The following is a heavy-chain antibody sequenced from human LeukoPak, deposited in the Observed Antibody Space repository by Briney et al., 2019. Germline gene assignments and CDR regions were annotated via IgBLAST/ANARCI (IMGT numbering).Heavy chain of an antibody. CDR2: IYPGDSDT. D-gene: IGHD4-23*01. V-gene: IGHV5-51*01. CDR1: GYSFTSYW. J-gene: IGHJ6*02. Sequence: GESLKISCKGSGYSFTSYWIGWVRQMPGKGLEWMGIIYPGDSDTRYSPSFQGQVTISADKSISTAYLQWSSLKASDTAMYYCARHADDYGGNPDYYYGMDVWGQGTTVTVSS. CDR3: ARHADDYGGNPDYYYGMDV.